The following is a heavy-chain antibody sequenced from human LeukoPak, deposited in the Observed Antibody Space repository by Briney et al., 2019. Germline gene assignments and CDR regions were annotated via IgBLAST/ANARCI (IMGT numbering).Heavy chain of an antibody. CDR3: AREDCSSTSCYRYFDY. Sequence: GRSLRLSCAASGFTFSSYGMHWVRQAPGKGLEWVAVIWYDGSNKYYADSVKGRFTISRDNSKNTLYLQMNSLMAEDTAVYYCAREDCSSTSCYRYFDYWGQGTLVTVSS. CDR2: IWYDGSNK. D-gene: IGHD2-2*02. V-gene: IGHV3-33*01. J-gene: IGHJ4*02. CDR1: GFTFSSYG.